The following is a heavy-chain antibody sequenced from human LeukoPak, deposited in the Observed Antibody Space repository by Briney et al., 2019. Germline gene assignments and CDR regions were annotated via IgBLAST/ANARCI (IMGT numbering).Heavy chain of an antibody. CDR2: INPSSGGT. V-gene: IGHV1-2*02. J-gene: IGHJ4*02. Sequence: ASVKVSCKASGYTFTGYYMHWVRQAPGQGLEWMGWINPSSGGTNYAQKFQGRVTMTRDTSISTAYMELSRLRSDDTAVYYCAREAAVAGPEHQNFDYWGQGTLVTVSS. CDR3: AREAAVAGPEHQNFDY. CDR1: GYTFTGYY. D-gene: IGHD6-19*01.